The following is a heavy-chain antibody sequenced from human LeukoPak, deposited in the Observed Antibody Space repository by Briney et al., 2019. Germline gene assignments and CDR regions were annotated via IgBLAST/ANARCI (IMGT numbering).Heavy chain of an antibody. D-gene: IGHD1-1*01. V-gene: IGHV3-66*04. CDR2: IYSGGIT. Sequence: GGSLRLSCAASGFTFSRYWMHWVRQAPGKGLEWVSVIYSGGITYYADSVKGRFTISRDNSKNTLYLQMNSLRAEDTAVYYCALQRPLKGVWGQGTTVTVSS. CDR1: GFTFSRYW. CDR3: ALQRPLKGV. J-gene: IGHJ6*02.